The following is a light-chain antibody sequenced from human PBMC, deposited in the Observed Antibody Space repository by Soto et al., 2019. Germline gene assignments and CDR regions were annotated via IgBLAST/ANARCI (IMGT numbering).Light chain of an antibody. J-gene: IGKJ1*01. Sequence: EIVMTQSPATLSVSPGERATLSCRASQSVSSNLAWYQQKPGQAPRLLIHSASSRATGIPDRFSGSGSGTDFTLTISRLEPEDFAVYYCQQYGRSGTFGQGTKVDIK. CDR3: QQYGRSGT. CDR2: SAS. CDR1: QSVSSN. V-gene: IGKV3-20*01.